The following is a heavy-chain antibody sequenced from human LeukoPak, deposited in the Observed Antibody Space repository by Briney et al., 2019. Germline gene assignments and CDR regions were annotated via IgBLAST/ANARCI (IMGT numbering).Heavy chain of an antibody. V-gene: IGHV3-11*04. CDR1: GFTFSDYY. Sequence: GGSLRLSCAASGFTFSDYYMSWIRQAPGKGLEWVSYISSSGSTIYYADSVKGRFTISRDNAKNSLYLQMNSLRAEDTAVYYCARDSEVTISYGMDVWGQGTTVTVSS. J-gene: IGHJ6*02. CDR2: ISSSGSTI. CDR3: ARDSEVTISYGMDV. D-gene: IGHD5-18*01.